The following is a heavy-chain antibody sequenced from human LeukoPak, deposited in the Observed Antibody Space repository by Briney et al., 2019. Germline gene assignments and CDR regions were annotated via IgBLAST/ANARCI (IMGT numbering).Heavy chain of an antibody. J-gene: IGHJ4*02. V-gene: IGHV1-2*02. Sequence: ASVKVSCKASGYTFTGYDMHWVRQAPGQGLEWMGWINPNSGGTNYAQKFQGRVTMTRDTSISTAYMELSRLRSDDTAVYYCARDRGRLGELAEIDYWGQGTLVTVSS. CDR3: ARDRGRLGELAEIDY. CDR1: GYTFTGYD. CDR2: INPNSGGT. D-gene: IGHD3-10*01.